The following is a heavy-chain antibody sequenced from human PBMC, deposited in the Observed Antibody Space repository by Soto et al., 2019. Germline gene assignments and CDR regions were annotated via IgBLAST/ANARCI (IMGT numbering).Heavy chain of an antibody. V-gene: IGHV4-31*03. CDR1: GGSISSGGYY. D-gene: IGHD6-13*01. CDR3: ARRSLAAAGSFDY. Sequence: PSETLSLTCTVSGGSISSGGYYWSWIRQHPGKGLEWIGYIYYSGSTYYNPSLKSRVTISVDTSKNQFSLKLSSVTAADTAVYYCARRSLAAAGSFDYWGQGTLVTVSS. CDR2: IYYSGST. J-gene: IGHJ4*02.